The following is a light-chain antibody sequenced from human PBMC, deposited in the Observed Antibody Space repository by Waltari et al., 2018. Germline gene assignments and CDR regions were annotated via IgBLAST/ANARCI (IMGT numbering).Light chain of an antibody. CDR2: GAS. J-gene: IGKJ1*01. CDR3: QQYYNTQWT. V-gene: IGKV3-15*01. CDR1: QSLRSN. Sequence: EIVMTQSPATLSVSPGERATLSCRASQSLRSNLAWYQQKPGQAPGRLIYGASTRATGIPARFSGSGSGTEFTLTISSLQPEDVAVYYCQQYYNTQWTFGQGTKVEAK.